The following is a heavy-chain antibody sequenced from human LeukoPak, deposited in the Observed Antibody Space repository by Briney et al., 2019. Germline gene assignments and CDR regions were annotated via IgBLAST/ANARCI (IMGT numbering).Heavy chain of an antibody. J-gene: IGHJ6*03. CDR2: ISAYDGNT. CDR1: GYTFNRYG. V-gene: IGHV1-18*01. Sequence: ASVKVSCKASGYTFNRYGITWLRQAPGQGFEWMGWISAYDGNTNYAQKFQGRVTMTTDTSTSTAYMELRSLRSDDTAVYYCARYYPGGAHYYYYMDVWGKGTTVTVSS. CDR3: ARYYPGGAHYYYYMDV. D-gene: IGHD1-26*01.